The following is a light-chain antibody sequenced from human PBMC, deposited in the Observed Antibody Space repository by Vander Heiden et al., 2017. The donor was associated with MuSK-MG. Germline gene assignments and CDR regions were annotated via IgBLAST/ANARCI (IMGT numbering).Light chain of an antibody. CDR2: GAS. V-gene: IGKV3-20*01. CDR3: QQYGCSPPLT. J-gene: IGKJ4*01. Sequence: EIVLTQSPGTLSLSPGERATLSCRASQSVSSSYLAWYQQKPGKAPRLLIYGASSRATGIPDRFSRTPSGTDFTLTISRLEPEDFAVYYCQQYGCSPPLTSGGGTKVEIK. CDR1: QSVSSSY.